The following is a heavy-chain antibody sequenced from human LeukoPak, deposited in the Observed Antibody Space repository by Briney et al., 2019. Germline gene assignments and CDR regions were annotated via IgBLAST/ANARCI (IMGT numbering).Heavy chain of an antibody. CDR3: ARGPYCSGCSCYDY. CDR2: ISSSSSYI. V-gene: IGHV3-21*01. Sequence: GGSLRLSCAASGFTFSSYSMNWVCQAPGKGLEWVSSISSSSSYIYYADSVKGRFTISRDNAKNSLYLQMNSLRAEDTAVYYCARGPYCSGCSCYDYWGQGTLVTVSS. CDR1: GFTFSSYS. J-gene: IGHJ4*02. D-gene: IGHD2-15*01.